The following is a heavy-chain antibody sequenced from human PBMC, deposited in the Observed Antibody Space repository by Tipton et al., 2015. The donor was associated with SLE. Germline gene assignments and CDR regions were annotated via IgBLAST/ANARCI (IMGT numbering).Heavy chain of an antibody. V-gene: IGHV4-4*07. J-gene: IGHJ2*01. Sequence: TLSLTCTVSGDSLSNYYWSWSRQSAGKGVEWMGRFYPGGTTSYNPSFKSRVTMSADTSKNQFSLKLNSVTAADTAVYYCARGVRIAVVKGWYFDLWGRGTLVTVSS. CDR1: GDSLSNYY. CDR3: ARGVRIAVVKGWYFDL. D-gene: IGHD6-19*01. CDR2: FYPGGTT.